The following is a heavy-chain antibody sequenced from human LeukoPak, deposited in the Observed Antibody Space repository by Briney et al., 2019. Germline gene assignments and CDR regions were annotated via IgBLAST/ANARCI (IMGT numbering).Heavy chain of an antibody. CDR3: AREGFDY. CDR1: GYTFTGYD. CDR2: TNPNSGNT. V-gene: IGHV1-8*01. J-gene: IGHJ4*02. Sequence: ASVKVSCKASGYTFTGYDINWVRQATGQGLEWLGYTNPNSGNTGSAQKLQGRFTMTWDTSISTAYMKLSSLRSEDTAVYYCAREGFDYWGRGTLVTVSS.